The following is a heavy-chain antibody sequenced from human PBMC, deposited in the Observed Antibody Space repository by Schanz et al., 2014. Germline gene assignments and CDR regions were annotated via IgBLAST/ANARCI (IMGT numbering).Heavy chain of an antibody. Sequence: EVQLVESGGGLVQPGGSLRLSCTASGFTFSDYWMSWVRQAPGKGLEWVANIKKDGSEKYYVDSVKGRFTISRDNAKNSLFLQMNSLRPEDTAVYYCAKYRGYYRVSGSYRELEYWGQGTLVTVSS. CDR3: AKYRGYYRVSGSYRELEY. CDR1: GFTFSDYW. CDR2: IKKDGSEK. V-gene: IGHV3-7*01. D-gene: IGHD3-10*01. J-gene: IGHJ4*02.